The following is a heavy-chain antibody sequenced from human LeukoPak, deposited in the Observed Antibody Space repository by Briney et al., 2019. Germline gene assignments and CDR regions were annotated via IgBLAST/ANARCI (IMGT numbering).Heavy chain of an antibody. CDR1: GYTFTSYG. V-gene: IGHV1-18*04. D-gene: IGHD2-8*02. CDR3: AKNRGHCVDGVCHNYYYMDV. J-gene: IGHJ6*03. Sequence: ASVKVSCKASGYTFTSYGISWVRQAPGQGLEWMGWISAYNGNTNCAQKLQGRVTMTTDTSTSTAYMELRSLRSDDTAVYYCAKNRGHCVDGVCHNYYYMDVWGKGTTGTVSS. CDR2: ISAYNGNT.